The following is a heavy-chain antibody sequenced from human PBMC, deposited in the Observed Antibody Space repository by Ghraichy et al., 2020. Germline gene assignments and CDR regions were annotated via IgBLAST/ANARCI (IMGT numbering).Heavy chain of an antibody. CDR3: ARDHGYSSFDY. Sequence: LVKGQKKVATIKPDGSEKYYVDSVKGRFTISRDNAKNSLYLQMNSLRAEDTAVFYCARDHGYSSFDYWGQGTLV. CDR2: IKPDGSEK. V-gene: IGHV3-7*01. J-gene: IGHJ4*02. D-gene: IGHD5-24*01.